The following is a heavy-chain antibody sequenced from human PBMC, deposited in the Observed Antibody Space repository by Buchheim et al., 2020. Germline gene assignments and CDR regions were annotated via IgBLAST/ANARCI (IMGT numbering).Heavy chain of an antibody. CDR2: IGQDGSEE. CDR1: GFTFGTYW. V-gene: IGHV3-7*01. Sequence: EVQLVESGGGLVKPGGSLRLTCVASGFTFGTYWMSWVRQAPGKGLECVANIGQDGSEENYLDSVKGRFTVSRDNGKNSLYLQMSSLSAEDTAVYYCARDRGDLDYWGQGT. D-gene: IGHD3-10*01. CDR3: ARDRGDLDY. J-gene: IGHJ4*02.